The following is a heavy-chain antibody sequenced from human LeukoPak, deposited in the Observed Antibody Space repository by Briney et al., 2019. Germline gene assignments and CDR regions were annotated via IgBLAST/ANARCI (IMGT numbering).Heavy chain of an antibody. D-gene: IGHD1-26*01. Sequence: PGRSLRLSCAASGFTFSSYVMHWVRQAPGKGLEWVSAITGSVGRTYYADSVKGRFTISRDNSKNTLYLQMNSLRAEDTAIYYCAKEYTGTFSPFPSYFDNWGQGTLVTVSS. CDR1: GFTFSSYV. CDR2: ITGSVGRT. V-gene: IGHV3-23*01. J-gene: IGHJ4*02. CDR3: AKEYTGTFSPFPSYFDN.